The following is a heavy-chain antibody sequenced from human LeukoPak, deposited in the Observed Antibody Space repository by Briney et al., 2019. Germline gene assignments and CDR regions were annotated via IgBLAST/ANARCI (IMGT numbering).Heavy chain of an antibody. Sequence: GGSLRFSCAASGFTFSSYAMSWLRQAPGKGLEWVSTISGSGAYTYYADSVKGRFTISRDTSKDTLYLQMHSLRAEDTAVCSCAKYFGSGGYYNLPYWGQGTLVTVSS. J-gene: IGHJ1*01. CDR3: AKYFGSGGYYNLPY. CDR1: GFTFSSYA. CDR2: ISGSGAYT. D-gene: IGHD3-10*01. V-gene: IGHV3-23*01.